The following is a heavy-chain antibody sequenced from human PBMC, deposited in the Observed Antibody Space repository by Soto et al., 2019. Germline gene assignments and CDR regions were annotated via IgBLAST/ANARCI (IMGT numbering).Heavy chain of an antibody. D-gene: IGHD3-16*02. V-gene: IGHV3-74*01. CDR2: INSDGSIT. CDR3: VRYPRSVGGSYRPDY. J-gene: IGHJ4*02. Sequence: EVQLVESEGGLVQPGGSLRLSCAASGFTFSSYWMHWVRQVPEKGLVWVSRINSDGSITNYADAVKGRFTISRDNVKNTLYLQMNSLRAEDTAVYYCVRYPRSVGGSYRPDYWGQGTLVTVSS. CDR1: GFTFSSYW.